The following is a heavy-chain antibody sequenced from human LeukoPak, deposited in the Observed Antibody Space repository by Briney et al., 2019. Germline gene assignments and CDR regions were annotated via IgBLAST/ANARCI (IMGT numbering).Heavy chain of an antibody. CDR1: GFTVSNNY. Sequence: GGSLRLSCIVSGFTVSNNYMSWVRQAPGKGLEWVSVIYTAGETYYADSVKGRFTISIDNSKNTVYLQMNSLRADDTAMYYCANEGDWGQGTLVTVSS. CDR3: ANEGD. V-gene: IGHV3-53*05. CDR2: IYTAGET. J-gene: IGHJ4*02. D-gene: IGHD3-16*01.